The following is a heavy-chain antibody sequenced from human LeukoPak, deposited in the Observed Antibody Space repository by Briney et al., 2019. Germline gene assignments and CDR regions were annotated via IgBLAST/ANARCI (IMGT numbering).Heavy chain of an antibody. CDR1: GGSISSGGYS. CDR3: ARGDILTGYQGPFDP. V-gene: IGHV4-30-2*01. CDR2: IYHSGST. D-gene: IGHD3-9*01. J-gene: IGHJ5*02. Sequence: PSQTLSLTCAVSGGSISSGGYSWSWIRQPPGKGLEWIGYIYHSGSTYYNPSLKSRVTISVDTSKNQFSLKLSSVTAADTAVYYCARGDILTGYQGPFDPWGQGTLVTVSS.